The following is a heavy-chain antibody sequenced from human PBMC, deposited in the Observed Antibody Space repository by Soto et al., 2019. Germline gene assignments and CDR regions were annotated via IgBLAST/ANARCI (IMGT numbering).Heavy chain of an antibody. Sequence: ASETLSLTCTVSGSSITQYYWNWIRQAPGKGLEWIVYIYYSGSTNYNPSLKSRVTISVDTSKNQFSLKLSSVTAADTAVYYCAREAYYYYDSTRYFDYWGQGTLVTVSS. D-gene: IGHD3-22*01. CDR2: IYYSGST. CDR1: GSSITQYY. J-gene: IGHJ4*02. V-gene: IGHV4-59*01. CDR3: AREAYYYYDSTRYFDY.